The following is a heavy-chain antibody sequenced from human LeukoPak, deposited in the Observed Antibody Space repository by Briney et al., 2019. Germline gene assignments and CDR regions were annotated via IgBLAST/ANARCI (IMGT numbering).Heavy chain of an antibody. Sequence: GGSLRLSCAASGFTFTSYGMHWVRQAPGKGLEWVAVIWYDGSNKYYADSVKGRFTISRDNSKNTLYLQMNSLRAEDTAVYYCARDPGDYYGSGSSDAFDIWGQGTMVTVSS. CDR1: GFTFTSYG. D-gene: IGHD3-10*01. J-gene: IGHJ3*02. V-gene: IGHV3-33*08. CDR2: IWYDGSNK. CDR3: ARDPGDYYGSGSSDAFDI.